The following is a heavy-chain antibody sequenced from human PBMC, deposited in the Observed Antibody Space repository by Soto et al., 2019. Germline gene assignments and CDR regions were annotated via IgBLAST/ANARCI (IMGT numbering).Heavy chain of an antibody. V-gene: IGHV4-59*01. Sequence: TSETLSLTCTVSGGSINSYYWSWIRQPPGKGLEWIGYIYYSGSTNYNPSLKSRATISVDTSKNQFTLKLSSVTAADTAVYYCARVPWQWLGGYAFDIWGQGTMVT. D-gene: IGHD6-19*01. CDR3: ARVPWQWLGGYAFDI. CDR1: GGSINSYY. J-gene: IGHJ3*02. CDR2: IYYSGST.